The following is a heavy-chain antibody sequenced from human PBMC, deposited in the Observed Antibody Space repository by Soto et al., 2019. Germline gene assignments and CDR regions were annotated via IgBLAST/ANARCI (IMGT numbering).Heavy chain of an antibody. CDR2: INAGNGNT. Sequence: GASVKVSCKASGYTFTSYAMHWVRQAPGQRLEWMGWINAGNGNTKYSQKFQGRVTITRDTSSSTAYIELSSLRSEDTAVYYCARRSRSRYSPYYYYGMDVWGQGTTVTVSS. J-gene: IGHJ6*02. V-gene: IGHV1-3*01. D-gene: IGHD6-13*01. CDR1: GYTFTSYA. CDR3: ARRSRSRYSPYYYYGMDV.